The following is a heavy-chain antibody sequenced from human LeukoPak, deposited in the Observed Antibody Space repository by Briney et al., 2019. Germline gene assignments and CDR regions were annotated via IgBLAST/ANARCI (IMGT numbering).Heavy chain of an antibody. CDR3: AKFVVPAAIRYYYGMDV. D-gene: IGHD2-2*02. V-gene: IGHV3-11*04. CDR2: ISRSSRAI. CDR1: GFTFSDYY. Sequence: GGSLRLSCAASGFTFSDYYMSWIRQAPGKGLEWVSYISRSSRAIYYADSVKGRFTISRDNSKNTLYLQMNSLRAEDTAVYYCAKFVVPAAIRYYYGMDVWGQGTTVTVSS. J-gene: IGHJ6*02.